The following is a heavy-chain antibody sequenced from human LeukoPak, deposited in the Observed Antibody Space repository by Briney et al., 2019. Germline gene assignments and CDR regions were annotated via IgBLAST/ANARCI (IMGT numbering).Heavy chain of an antibody. V-gene: IGHV4-4*02. Sequence: SGTLSLTCAVSGGSISSSNWWSWVRQPPGKGLEWIGEIYHSGSTNYNPSLKSRVTISVDKSKNQFSLKLGSVTAADTAVYYCARAGYGDYEGLPDYWGQGTLVTVSS. CDR1: GGSISSSNW. J-gene: IGHJ4*02. D-gene: IGHD4-17*01. CDR2: IYHSGST. CDR3: ARAGYGDYEGLPDY.